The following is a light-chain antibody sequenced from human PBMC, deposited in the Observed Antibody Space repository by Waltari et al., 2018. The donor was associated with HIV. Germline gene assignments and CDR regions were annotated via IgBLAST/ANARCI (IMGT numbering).Light chain of an antibody. CDR1: QSVSNN. CDR3: QQYKDWPPWT. Sequence: VMTQSPGTLSVSPGERANLSCRASQSVSNNLAWYQQKPGEAPRLLIYDASDRATGVPARFSGSGSGTEFTLTISSLQSEDFAVYFCQQYKDWPPWTFGQGTKVEMK. V-gene: IGKV3-15*01. J-gene: IGKJ1*01. CDR2: DAS.